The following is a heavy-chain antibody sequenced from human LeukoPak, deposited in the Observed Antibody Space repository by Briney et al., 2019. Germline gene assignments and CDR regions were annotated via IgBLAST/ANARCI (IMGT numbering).Heavy chain of an antibody. D-gene: IGHD6-6*01. CDR2: ITSSGDST. Sequence: PGGSLRLSCAAAGITFSSYAMSLVRQAPGKGLEWVSTITSSGDSTYYADSVKGRFTISRDSSKTTLYVQMNSLRVEDTALYYCAKARWGSISSELDYWGQGTLVTVSS. CDR3: AKARWGSISSELDY. V-gene: IGHV3-23*01. CDR1: GITFSSYA. J-gene: IGHJ4*02.